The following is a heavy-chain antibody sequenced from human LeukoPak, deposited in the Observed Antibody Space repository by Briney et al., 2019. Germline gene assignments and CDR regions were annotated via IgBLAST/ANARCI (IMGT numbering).Heavy chain of an antibody. J-gene: IGHJ4*02. CDR3: ARAAYYDILTGYYHVEYFDY. CDR2: ISWNSGSI. D-gene: IGHD3-9*01. V-gene: IGHV3-9*01. Sequence: GGSLRLPCAASGFTFSSYSMHWVRQAPGKGLEWVSGISWNSGSIGYADSVKGRFTISRDNAKNSLYLQMNSLRAEDTALYYCARAAYYDILTGYYHVEYFDYWGQGTLVTVSS. CDR1: GFTFSSYS.